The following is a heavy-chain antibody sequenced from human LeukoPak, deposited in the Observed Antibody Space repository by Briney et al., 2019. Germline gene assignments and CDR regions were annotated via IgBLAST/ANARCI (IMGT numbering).Heavy chain of an antibody. Sequence: SETLSLTCAVSGGSITNYYWNWIRQPPGKGREWIGYIYYSGSTNYNPSLTSRVTISVDTSKNQFSLKLSSVTAADTAVYYCARGGGSSGWYTYWGQGTLVTVSS. V-gene: IGHV4-59*01. CDR1: GGSITNYY. D-gene: IGHD6-19*01. CDR2: IYYSGST. CDR3: ARGGGSSGWYTY. J-gene: IGHJ4*02.